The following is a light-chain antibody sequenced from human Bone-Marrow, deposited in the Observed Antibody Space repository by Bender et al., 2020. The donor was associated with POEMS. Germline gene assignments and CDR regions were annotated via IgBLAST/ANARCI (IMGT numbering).Light chain of an antibody. CDR3: KSRDNSGNHLV. CDR1: SLRSNS. Sequence: SELTQDPALSVALGQTVKITCQGDSLRSNSASWYQQKPGQAPLFVIYGENNRPSGIPDRFSGSSSGNTASLTITGAQAEDETDYYCKSRDNSGNHLVFGEGTKLTVL. V-gene: IGLV3-19*01. J-gene: IGLJ3*02. CDR2: GEN.